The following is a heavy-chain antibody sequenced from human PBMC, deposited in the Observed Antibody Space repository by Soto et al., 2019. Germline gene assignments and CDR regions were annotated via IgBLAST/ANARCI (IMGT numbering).Heavy chain of an antibody. CDR1: GGTFSSYT. D-gene: IGHD3-10*01. CDR3: ARDIVRGGSYYYYYMDV. V-gene: IGHV1-69*04. J-gene: IGHJ6*03. Sequence: ASVKVSCKASGGTFSSYTISWVRQAPGQGLEWMGRIIPILGIANYAQKFQGRVTITADKSTSTAYMELSSLRSEDTAVYYCARDIVRGGSYYYYYMDVWGKGTTVTVSS. CDR2: IIPILGIA.